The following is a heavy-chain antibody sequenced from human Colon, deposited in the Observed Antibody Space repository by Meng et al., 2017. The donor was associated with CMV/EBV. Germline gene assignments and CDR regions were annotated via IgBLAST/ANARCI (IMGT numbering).Heavy chain of an antibody. CDR2: IIPTVGTV. CDR1: GYTFTRNG. D-gene: IGHD3-22*01. Sequence: KISCKTSGYTFTRNGIAWVRQAPGQGLEWMGGIIPTVGTVNYAQKFQGRVTITADRSTSTAYMDLSSLRSGDTAVYYCAKDLERFYDGTGYFPGVGMDVWGQGTTVTVSS. V-gene: IGHV1-69*06. J-gene: IGHJ6*02. CDR3: AKDLERFYDGTGYFPGVGMDV.